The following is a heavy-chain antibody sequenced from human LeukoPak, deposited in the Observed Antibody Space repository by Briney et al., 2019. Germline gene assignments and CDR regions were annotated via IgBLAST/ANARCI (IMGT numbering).Heavy chain of an antibody. J-gene: IGHJ5*02. CDR2: IHHGGST. Sequence: PSETLSLTCTVSGGSISSSSYSRGWIRQPPGKGLEWIGSIHHGGSTYYNPSLKSRVTISVDTSKNQFSLKLSSVTAADTAVYYCAKLPGPWGQGTLVTVSS. V-gene: IGHV4-39*01. CDR3: AKLPGP. CDR1: GGSISSSSYS.